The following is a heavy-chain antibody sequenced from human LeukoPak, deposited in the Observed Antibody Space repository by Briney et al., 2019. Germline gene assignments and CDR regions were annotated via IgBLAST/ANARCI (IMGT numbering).Heavy chain of an antibody. J-gene: IGHJ4*02. D-gene: IGHD5-12*01. Sequence: SVKVSCKASGGTFSSYAISWVRQAPGQGLEWMGGIIPIFGIANYAQKFQGRVTITADKSTSTAYMELSSLRSEDTAVYYCARDEGGYSGYDSNYWGQGTLVTVSS. CDR3: ARDEGGYSGYDSNY. V-gene: IGHV1-69*10. CDR2: IIPIFGIA. CDR1: GGTFSSYA.